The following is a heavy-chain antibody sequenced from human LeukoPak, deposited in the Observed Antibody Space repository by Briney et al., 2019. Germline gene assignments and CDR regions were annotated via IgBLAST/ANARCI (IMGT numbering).Heavy chain of an antibody. CDR1: GFTFSRYA. D-gene: IGHD2-8*01. V-gene: IGHV3-23*01. CDR3: AKNAPPS. J-gene: IGHJ4*02. Sequence: GGSLRLSCAASGFTFSRYAMAWVRQAPGKGPDWVSSITSSGDDAYYADSVKGRFTISRDNSNNMVYLQMNSLRAEDTAVYYCAKNAPPSWGQGTLVTVSS. CDR2: ITSSGDDA.